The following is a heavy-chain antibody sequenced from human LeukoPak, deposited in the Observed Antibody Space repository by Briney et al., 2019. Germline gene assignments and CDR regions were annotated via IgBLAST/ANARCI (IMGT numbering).Heavy chain of an antibody. CDR3: VRADNYRFDS. Sequence: GGSLRLSCAASGFTFTSYSMNWVRQAPGKGLEWISYITSSSSRMYYADSVKGRFTISRDNAKNSLYLQMNSLRAEDTAVYYCVRADNYRFDSWGQGVLVTVSS. D-gene: IGHD4-11*01. V-gene: IGHV3-48*04. J-gene: IGHJ4*02. CDR1: GFTFTSYS. CDR2: ITSSSSRM.